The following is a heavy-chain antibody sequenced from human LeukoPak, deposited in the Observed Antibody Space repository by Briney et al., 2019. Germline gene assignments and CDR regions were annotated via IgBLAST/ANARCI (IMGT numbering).Heavy chain of an antibody. Sequence: GGSLRLSCAASGFTFSDYYMSWIRQAPGKGLEWVSYISSSGSTIYYADSVKGRFTISRDNAKNSLYLQMNSLRAEDTAVYYCARELGCSSTSRRVCWGYYYYYMDVWGKGTTVTVSS. CDR3: ARELGCSSTSRRVCWGYYYYYMDV. J-gene: IGHJ6*03. CDR2: ISSSGSTI. CDR1: GFTFSDYY. D-gene: IGHD2-2*01. V-gene: IGHV3-11*04.